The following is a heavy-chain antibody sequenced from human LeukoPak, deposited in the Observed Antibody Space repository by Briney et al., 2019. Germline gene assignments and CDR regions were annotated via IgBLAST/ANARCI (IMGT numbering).Heavy chain of an antibody. CDR3: ARGERVISAGSYYYYYYMDV. V-gene: IGHV3-21*01. Sequence: GGSLRLSRAASGFTFSSHSMNWVRQAPGKGLEWVSSISSSSYIYYADSVKGRFTISRDNAKNSLYRQMNSLRAEDTAGYYCARGERVISAGSYYYYYYMDVWGKGTTVTVSS. CDR1: GFTFSSHS. D-gene: IGHD6-13*01. J-gene: IGHJ6*03. CDR2: ISSSSYI.